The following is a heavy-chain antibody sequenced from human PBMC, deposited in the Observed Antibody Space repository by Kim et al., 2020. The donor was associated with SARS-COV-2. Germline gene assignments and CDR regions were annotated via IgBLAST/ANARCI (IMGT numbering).Heavy chain of an antibody. V-gene: IGHV1-46*01. J-gene: IGHJ4*02. D-gene: IGHD1-7*01. Sequence: APKFPGRVTITRDTSTSTVYMELISLRSEDTAVYYCARGFGWNYVGALDYWGQGTLVTVSS. CDR3: ARGFGWNYVGALDY.